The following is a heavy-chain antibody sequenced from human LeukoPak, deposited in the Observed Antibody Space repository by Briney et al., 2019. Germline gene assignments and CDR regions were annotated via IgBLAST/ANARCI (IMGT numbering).Heavy chain of an antibody. Sequence: SQTLSLTCTVSDDSIYTSTYYWSWIRQPAGKGLEWIGYIYHSGSTYYNPSLKSRVTISVDRSKNQFSLKLSSVTAADTAVYYCARDPHGDYSNYWFDPWGQGTLVTVSS. CDR2: IYHSGST. CDR3: ARDPHGDYSNYWFDP. CDR1: DDSIYTSTYY. J-gene: IGHJ5*02. D-gene: IGHD4-11*01. V-gene: IGHV4-30-2*01.